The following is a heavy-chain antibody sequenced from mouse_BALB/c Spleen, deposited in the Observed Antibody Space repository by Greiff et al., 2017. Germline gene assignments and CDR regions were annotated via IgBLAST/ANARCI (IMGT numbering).Heavy chain of an antibody. D-gene: IGHD2-2*01. CDR3: ARYGYPYAMDY. J-gene: IGHJ4*01. CDR1: GYAFTNYL. Sequence: QVHLQQSGAELVRPGTSVKVSCKASGYAFTNYLIEWVKQRPGQGLEWIGVINPGSGGTNYNEKFKGKATLTADKSSSTAYMQLSSLTSDDSAVYFCARYGYPYAMDYWGQGTSVTVSS. V-gene: IGHV1-54*01. CDR2: INPGSGGT.